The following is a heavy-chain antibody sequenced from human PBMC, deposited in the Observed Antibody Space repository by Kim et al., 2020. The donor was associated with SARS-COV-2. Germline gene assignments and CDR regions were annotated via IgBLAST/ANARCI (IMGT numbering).Heavy chain of an antibody. CDR3: ARGLHAFAAAGTFDY. CDR2: IIPIFGTA. V-gene: IGHV1-69*13. D-gene: IGHD6-13*01. CDR1: GGTFSSYA. J-gene: IGHJ4*02. Sequence: SVKVSCKASGGTFSSYAISWVRQAPGQGLEWMGGIIPIFGTANYAQKFQGSVTITADESTSTAYMELSSLRSEDTAVNYCARGLHAFAAAGTFDYWGQGTLVTVST.